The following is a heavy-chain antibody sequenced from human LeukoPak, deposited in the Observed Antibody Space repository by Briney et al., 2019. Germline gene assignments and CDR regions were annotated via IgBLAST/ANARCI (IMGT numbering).Heavy chain of an antibody. D-gene: IGHD2-15*01. CDR2: ISNDGRST. CDR3: AREACSGSCHSDYFDY. V-gene: IGHV3-30*03. CDR1: EFTFSSYG. J-gene: IGHJ4*02. Sequence: RSGGSRRLSFAASEFTFSSYGMPGVRQAPPKGLDGVAAISNDGRSTYYADSVKGRFTISRDNSKNTLYLQVNSLRAEDTAVYSCAREACSGSCHSDYFDYWGLGTLVTVSS.